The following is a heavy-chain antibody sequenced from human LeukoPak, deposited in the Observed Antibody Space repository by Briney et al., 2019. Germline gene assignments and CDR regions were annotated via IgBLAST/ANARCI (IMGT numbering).Heavy chain of an antibody. Sequence: GGSLRLSCVASGFDFSAYAMSWVRQAPGKGLEWVSAISGGETAYYADSVKGRFTISRDNPKNTLYLQMNSLRAEDTAVYYCPRKYDASGYFDYWGRGALVTVPS. V-gene: IGHV3-23*01. CDR2: ISGGETA. CDR3: PRKYDASGYFDY. J-gene: IGHJ4*02. D-gene: IGHD3-22*01. CDR1: GFDFSAYA.